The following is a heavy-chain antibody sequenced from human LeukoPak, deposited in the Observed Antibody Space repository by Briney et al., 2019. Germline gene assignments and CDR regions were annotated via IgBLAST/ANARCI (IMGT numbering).Heavy chain of an antibody. V-gene: IGHV3-21*01. CDR2: ISSGSSYI. D-gene: IGHD5/OR15-5a*01. CDR3: TSDASTSWRSDY. Sequence: GGSLRLSCAASGFTFSSYSMNWVRQAPGKGLEWVSSISSGSSYIYYADSVKGRFTISRDNAKNSLFLQMNSLRAEDTAVYYCTSDASTSWRSDYWVQGTLVTVAS. J-gene: IGHJ4*02. CDR1: GFTFSSYS.